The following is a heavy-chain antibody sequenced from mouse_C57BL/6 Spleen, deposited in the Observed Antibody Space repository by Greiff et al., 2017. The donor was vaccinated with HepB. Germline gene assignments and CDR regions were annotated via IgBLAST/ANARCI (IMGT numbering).Heavy chain of an antibody. CDR1: GYTFTSYG. Sequence: QVQLQQSGAELARPGASVKLSCKASGYTFTSYGISWVKQRTGQGLEWIGEIYPRSGNTYYNEKFKGKATLTADKSSSTAYMELRSLTSEDSAVYFCASGWLLPYFDYWGQGTTLTVPS. J-gene: IGHJ2*01. CDR3: ASGWLLPYFDY. CDR2: IYPRSGNT. D-gene: IGHD2-3*01. V-gene: IGHV1-81*01.